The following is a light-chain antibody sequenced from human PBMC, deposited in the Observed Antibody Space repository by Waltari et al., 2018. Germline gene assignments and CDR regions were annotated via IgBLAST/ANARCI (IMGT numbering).Light chain of an antibody. CDR2: TNS. CDR1: SSNLGAGYD. J-gene: IGLJ1*01. V-gene: IGLV1-40*01. Sequence: QSVLTQPPSVSGAPGQRVTIPCTGSSSNLGAGYDVLWYQQLPGTAPKLLIYTNSNRPSGVPDRFSGSKSGTSASLAITGLQAEDEADYYCQSYDSSLSGSYVFGTGTKVTIL. CDR3: QSYDSSLSGSYV.